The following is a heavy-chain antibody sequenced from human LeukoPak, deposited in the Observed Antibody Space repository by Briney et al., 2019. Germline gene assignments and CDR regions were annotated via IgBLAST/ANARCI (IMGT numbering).Heavy chain of an antibody. CDR1: GGTFSSYA. D-gene: IGHD3-22*01. J-gene: IGHJ4*02. CDR3: ASGGSEIEKIYYDSSGYSFDY. V-gene: IGHV1-69*13. Sequence: SVKVSCKASGGTFSSYAISWVRQAPGQGLEWMGGIIPIFGTANYAQKFQGRVTITADESTSTAYMELSSLRSEDTAVYYCASGGSEIEKIYYDSSGYSFDYWGQGTLVTVSS. CDR2: IIPIFGTA.